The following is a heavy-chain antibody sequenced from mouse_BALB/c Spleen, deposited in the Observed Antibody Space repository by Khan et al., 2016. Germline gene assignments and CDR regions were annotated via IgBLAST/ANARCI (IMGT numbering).Heavy chain of an antibody. CDR3: ARSYGYRGFAY. CDR1: GYSITSDYA. CDR2: ISYSGST. J-gene: IGHJ3*01. Sequence: VQLQQSGPGLVKPSQSLSLTCTVTGYSITSDYAWNWIRQFPGNKLEWMGYISYSGSTSYNPSLKSRISITRDTSKNQFFLQLNSVTTEDTATYYCARSYGYRGFAYWGQGTLVTVSA. V-gene: IGHV3-2*02. D-gene: IGHD2-2*01.